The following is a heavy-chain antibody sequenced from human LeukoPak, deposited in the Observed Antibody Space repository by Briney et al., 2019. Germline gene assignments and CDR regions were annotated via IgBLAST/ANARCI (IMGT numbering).Heavy chain of an antibody. CDR1: GGSFSGYY. D-gene: IGHD3-22*01. Sequence: PSETLSLTCAVYGGSFSGYYWSWIRQPPGKGLEWIGYIYYSGSTNYNPSLKSRVTISVDTSKNQFSLKLSSVTAADTAVYYCARGDYYDSSGYYRPDAFDIWGQGTMVTVSS. V-gene: IGHV4-59*01. CDR3: ARGDYYDSSGYYRPDAFDI. CDR2: IYYSGST. J-gene: IGHJ3*02.